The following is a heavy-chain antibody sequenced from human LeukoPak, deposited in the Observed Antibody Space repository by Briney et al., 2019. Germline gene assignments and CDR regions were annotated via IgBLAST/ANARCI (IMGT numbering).Heavy chain of an antibody. D-gene: IGHD3-10*02. CDR3: AELGITMIGGV. V-gene: IGHV3-48*03. CDR1: GFTFSSYE. Sequence: GGSLRLSCAASGFTFSSYEMNWVRQAPGKGLEGVSYISSSGSNIYYADSVKGRLTISRANTKHSLYLQMNSLRAEDTAVYYCAELGITMIGGVWGKGTTVTISS. CDR2: ISSSGSNI. J-gene: IGHJ6*04.